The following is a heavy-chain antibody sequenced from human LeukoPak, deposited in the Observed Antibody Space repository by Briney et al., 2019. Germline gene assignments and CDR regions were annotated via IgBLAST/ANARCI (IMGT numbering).Heavy chain of an antibody. CDR2: IRGTADNA. J-gene: IGHJ4*02. D-gene: IGHD2-15*01. V-gene: IGHV3-23*01. CDR3: AKRGYCSGGACYSGAAPHFDY. Sequence: GGSLRLSCAASGFTFSNYAMSWARQAPGKGLEWVSAIRGTADNAYYADSVKGRFTISRDNSKSTLYLQMNSLRAEDTAVYYCAKRGYCSGGACYSGAAPHFDYWGQGTLVTVSS. CDR1: GFTFSNYA.